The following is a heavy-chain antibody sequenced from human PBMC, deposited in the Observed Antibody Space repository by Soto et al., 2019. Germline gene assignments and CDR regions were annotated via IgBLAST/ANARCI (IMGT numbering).Heavy chain of an antibody. D-gene: IGHD3-3*01. J-gene: IGHJ4*02. V-gene: IGHV4-31*03. CDR2: IYYSGST. Sequence: LSLTSTVSGGSISSGGYYWSWIRQHPGKGLEWIGYIYYSGSTYYNPSLKSRVTISVDTSKNQFSLKLSSVTAADTAVYYCASRTIFGVVATWGQGTLVTVSS. CDR1: GGSISSGGYY. CDR3: ASRTIFGVVAT.